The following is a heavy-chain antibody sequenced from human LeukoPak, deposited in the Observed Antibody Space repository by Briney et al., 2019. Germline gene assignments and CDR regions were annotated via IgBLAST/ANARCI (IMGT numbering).Heavy chain of an antibody. Sequence: WASVKVSCKASEYTFTNYDINWVRQATGQGLEWMGWINPNSGNTGYTQKFQGRVTMTRNTSLSTAYMELTSLKSEDTAVYYCARSPGTYWGKDFLNWFDPWGQGTLVTVSS. V-gene: IGHV1-8*01. D-gene: IGHD3-16*01. J-gene: IGHJ5*02. CDR1: EYTFTNYD. CDR2: INPNSGNT. CDR3: ARSPGTYWGKDFLNWFDP.